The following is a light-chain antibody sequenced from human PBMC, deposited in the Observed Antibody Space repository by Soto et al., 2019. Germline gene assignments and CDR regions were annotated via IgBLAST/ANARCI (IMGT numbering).Light chain of an antibody. V-gene: IGLV2-14*01. Sequence: QSVLTQPASVSGSPGQSITISCTGTSSDVGGYNYVSWYQQHPGKAPKVMIYDVSNRPSGVSNRFSGSKSGNTASLTISGLQAEDEAEYYCSSYISSSTYVVFGGGTKVTVL. CDR3: SSYISSSTYVV. CDR1: SSDVGGYNY. J-gene: IGLJ2*01. CDR2: DVS.